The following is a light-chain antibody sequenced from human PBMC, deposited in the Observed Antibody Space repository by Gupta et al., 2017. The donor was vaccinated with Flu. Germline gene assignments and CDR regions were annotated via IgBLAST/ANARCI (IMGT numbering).Light chain of an antibody. V-gene: IGLV2-14*04. CDR1: SSDVGGYNY. CDR3: SSYTSSSTGV. Sequence: SITISCTGTSSDVGGYNYVSWYQQHPGKAPKLMIYDVSNRPSGVSNRFSGSESGNTASLTISGLQAEDEADYYCSSYTSSSTGVFGGGTKLTVL. CDR2: DVS. J-gene: IGLJ2*01.